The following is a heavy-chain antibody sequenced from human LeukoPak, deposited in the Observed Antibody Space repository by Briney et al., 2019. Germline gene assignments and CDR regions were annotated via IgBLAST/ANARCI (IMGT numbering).Heavy chain of an antibody. CDR3: AKSSGSYGFPGGVFDY. CDR2: ISYDGSNK. Sequence: PGGSLRLSCAASGFTFSSYAMHWVRQAPGKGMEWVAVISYDGSNKYYADSVKGRFTISRDNSKNTLYLQMNSLRAEDTAVYYCAKSSGSYGFPGGVFDYWGQGTLVTVSS. J-gene: IGHJ4*02. V-gene: IGHV3-30*18. D-gene: IGHD1-26*01. CDR1: GFTFSSYA.